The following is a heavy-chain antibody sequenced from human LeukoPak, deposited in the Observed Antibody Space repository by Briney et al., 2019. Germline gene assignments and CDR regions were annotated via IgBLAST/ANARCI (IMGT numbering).Heavy chain of an antibody. J-gene: IGHJ4*02. Sequence: PGGSLRLFCAASGFTFDDYAMHWVRQAPGKGLEWVSLISGDGGSTYYADSVKGRFTISRDNSKNSLYLQMNSLRTEDTALYHCAKDRGWYDYWGQGTLVTVSS. CDR3: AKDRGWYDY. D-gene: IGHD6-19*01. CDR1: GFTFDDYA. CDR2: ISGDGGST. V-gene: IGHV3-43*02.